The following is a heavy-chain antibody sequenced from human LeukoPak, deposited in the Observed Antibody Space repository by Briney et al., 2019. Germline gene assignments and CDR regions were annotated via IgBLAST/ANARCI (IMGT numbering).Heavy chain of an antibody. D-gene: IGHD6-25*01. CDR1: GFTFSSYA. J-gene: IGHJ6*02. V-gene: IGHV3-23*01. CDR2: ISGSGGST. Sequence: GGSLRLSCAASGFTFSSYAMSWVRQAPGKGLEWVSAISGSGGSTYYADSVKGRFTISRDNSKNTLYLQMNSLRAEDTAVYYCAKTPPKSGSCYYYGMDVWGQGTTVTVSS. CDR3: AKTPPKSGSCYYYGMDV.